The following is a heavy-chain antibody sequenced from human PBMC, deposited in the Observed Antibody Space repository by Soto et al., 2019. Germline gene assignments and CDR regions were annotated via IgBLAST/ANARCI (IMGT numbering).Heavy chain of an antibody. V-gene: IGHV3-30-3*01. D-gene: IGHD2-15*01. J-gene: IGHJ6*02. CDR1: GFTFRNHA. Sequence: QVQLVESGGGVVQPGGSLRLSCAASGFTFRNHAMHWVRQAPGKGLECLAVIAHDGSNAFYRDSVKGRFTVSRDNSKNTLYLYMNRRRSEDTGVYYCARGEREDILVVVGARPGEYGTDIWGQGTTVIVSS. CDR2: IAHDGSNA. CDR3: ARGEREDILVVVGARPGEYGTDI.